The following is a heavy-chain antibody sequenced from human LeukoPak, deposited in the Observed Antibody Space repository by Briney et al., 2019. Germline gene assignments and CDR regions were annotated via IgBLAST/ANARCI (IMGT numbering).Heavy chain of an antibody. J-gene: IGHJ6*03. Sequence: SETLSLTCTVSGGSISSYYWSWIRQPPGKGLEWIGYIYYSGSTNYNPSLKSRVTISVDTSKNQFSLKLSSVTAADTAVYYCARARLEPRDYYYYMDVWGKGTTVTVSS. CDR2: IYYSGST. V-gene: IGHV4-59*01. D-gene: IGHD1-1*01. CDR3: ARARLEPRDYYYYMDV. CDR1: GGSISSYY.